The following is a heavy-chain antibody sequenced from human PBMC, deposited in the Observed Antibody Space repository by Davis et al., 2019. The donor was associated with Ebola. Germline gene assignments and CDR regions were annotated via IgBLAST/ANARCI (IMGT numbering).Heavy chain of an antibody. J-gene: IGHJ5*02. D-gene: IGHD3-22*01. CDR1: GFTFSSYA. CDR2: ISGSGGST. CDR3: ARGLPAMIVVAHAGFDP. V-gene: IGHV3-23*01. Sequence: GESLKISCAASGFTFSSYAMSWVRQAPGKGLEWVSAISGSGGSTYYADSVKGRFTISRDNAKNSLYLQMNSLRAEDTAVYYCARGLPAMIVVAHAGFDPWGQGTLVTVSS.